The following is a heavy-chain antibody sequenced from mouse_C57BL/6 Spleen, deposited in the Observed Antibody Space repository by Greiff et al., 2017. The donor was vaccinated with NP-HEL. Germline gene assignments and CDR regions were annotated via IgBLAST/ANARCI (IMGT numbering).Heavy chain of an antibody. CDR3: ARGRDGFAY. Sequence: VQLQESGAELVKPGASVKLSCKASGYTFTSYWMHWVKQRPGQGLEWIGMIHPNSGSTNYNEKFKSKATLTVDKSSSTAYMQRSSLTSEDSAVYYCARGRDGFAYWGQGTLVTVSA. CDR1: GYTFTSYW. CDR2: IHPNSGST. V-gene: IGHV1-64*01. J-gene: IGHJ3*01. D-gene: IGHD2-3*01.